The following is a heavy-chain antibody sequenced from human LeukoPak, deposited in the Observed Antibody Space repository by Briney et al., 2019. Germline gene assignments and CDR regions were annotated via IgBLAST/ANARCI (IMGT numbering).Heavy chain of an antibody. D-gene: IGHD6-13*01. V-gene: IGHV7-4-1*02. J-gene: IGHJ6*03. CDR2: INTNTGNP. Sequence: ASVKVSCKASGYTFTGYYMHWVRQAPGQGLEWMGWINTNTGNPTYAQGFTGRFVFSLDTSVSTAYLQISSLKAEDTAVYYCARDLGPEQQLVQYYYYYMDVWGKGTTVTVSS. CDR1: GYTFTGYY. CDR3: ARDLGPEQQLVQYYYYYMDV.